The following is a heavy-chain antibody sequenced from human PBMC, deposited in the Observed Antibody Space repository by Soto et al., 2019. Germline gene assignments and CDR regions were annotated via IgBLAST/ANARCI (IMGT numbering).Heavy chain of an antibody. CDR1: GFTFSSYG. J-gene: IGHJ4*02. CDR2: ISYDGSNK. D-gene: IGHD2-21*02. V-gene: IGHV3-30*18. CDR3: AKDSPAYCGGDCYPDY. Sequence: GGSLRLSCAASGFTFSSYGMHWVRQAPGKGLEWVAVISYDGSNKYYADSVKGRFTISRDNSKNTLYLQMNSLRAEDTAVYYCAKDSPAYCGGDCYPDYWGQGTLVTVSS.